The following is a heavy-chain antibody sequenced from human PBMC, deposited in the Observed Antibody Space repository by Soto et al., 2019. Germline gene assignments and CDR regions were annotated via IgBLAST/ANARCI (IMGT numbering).Heavy chain of an antibody. CDR3: AREGYSSRWYGVESDY. CDR2: INPSGGST. Sequence: QVQLVQSGAEVKKPGASVKVSCMASGYTFTSYDMHWVRQAPGQGLEWMGIINPSGGSTSYAQKFQGRVTMTRDTSTSTVYMELSRLRSEDTAVYYCAREGYSSRWYGVESDYWGQGTLVTVSS. V-gene: IGHV1-46*01. D-gene: IGHD6-13*01. CDR1: GYTFTSYD. J-gene: IGHJ4*02.